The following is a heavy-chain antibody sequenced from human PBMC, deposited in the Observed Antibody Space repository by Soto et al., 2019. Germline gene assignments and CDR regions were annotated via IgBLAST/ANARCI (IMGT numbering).Heavy chain of an antibody. CDR3: ASSLGIAAAGTYYGMDV. J-gene: IGHJ6*02. Sequence: PGGSLRLSCAASGFTFSSYGMHWVRQAPGKGLEWVAVIWYDGSNKYYADSVKGRFTISRDNSKNTLYLQMNSLRAEDTAVYYCASSLGIAAAGTYYGMDVWGQGTTVTVSS. CDR2: IWYDGSNK. CDR1: GFTFSSYG. V-gene: IGHV3-33*01. D-gene: IGHD6-13*01.